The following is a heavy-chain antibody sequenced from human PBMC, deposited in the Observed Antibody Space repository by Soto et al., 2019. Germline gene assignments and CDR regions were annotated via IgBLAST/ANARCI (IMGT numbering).Heavy chain of an antibody. J-gene: IGHJ6*02. CDR2: ISYDGSNK. D-gene: IGHD6-6*01. CDR3: ARDLAPTIAARSPHYYVMDV. Sequence: GGSLRLSCAASGFTFSSYAMHWVRQAPGKGLEWVAVISYDGSNKYYADSVKGRFTISRDNSKNTLYLQMNSLRAEDTAVYYCARDLAPTIAARSPHYYVMDVWGQGTTVTV. CDR1: GFTFSSYA. V-gene: IGHV3-30-3*01.